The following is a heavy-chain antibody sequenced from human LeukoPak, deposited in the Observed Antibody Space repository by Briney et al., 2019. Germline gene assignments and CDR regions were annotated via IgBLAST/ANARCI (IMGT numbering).Heavy chain of an antibody. D-gene: IGHD2-15*01. J-gene: IGHJ4*02. CDR1: VGFTTYDY. CDR2: IHTTGST. V-gene: IGHV4-4*07. Sequence: SETLSLTCSVSVGFTTYDYWNWIRQPAGKAPQWIGRIHTTGSTNYNPSLKSRLTMTLDKSKKQFSLKVTSMTAADTALYYCARGGGNRHFDSWGQGILVTVSS. CDR3: ARGGGNRHFDS.